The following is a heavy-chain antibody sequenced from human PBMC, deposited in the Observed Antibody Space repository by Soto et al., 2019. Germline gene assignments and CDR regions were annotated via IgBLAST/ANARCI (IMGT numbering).Heavy chain of an antibody. Sequence: EVQLVESGGGLVQPGGSLRLSCAASGFTFSTYDMHWVRQAAGEGLEWVSAIGTLGDTHYPGSVRGRFTISRDNAKNSLHLQMDSLTVGDAAVYYCARGLLYGAYWDYFDNWGQGTLVTVSS. V-gene: IGHV3-13*01. CDR3: ARGLLYGAYWDYFDN. CDR2: IGTLGDT. CDR1: GFTFSTYD. D-gene: IGHD2-8*01. J-gene: IGHJ4*02.